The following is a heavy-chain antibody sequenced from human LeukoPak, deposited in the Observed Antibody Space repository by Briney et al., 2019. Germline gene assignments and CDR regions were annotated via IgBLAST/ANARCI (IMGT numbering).Heavy chain of an antibody. CDR3: ARPRSSSGWDGDFDY. CDR1: GGSISKDC. D-gene: IGHD6-19*01. Sequence: SETLSLTCTVSGGSISKDCWSWIRQPAGKGLEWIGRIHPSGSTNYNPSLKSRVTMSVDTSKNQFSLKLSSVTAADTAVYYCARPRSSSGWDGDFDYWGQGTLVTVSS. CDR2: IHPSGST. J-gene: IGHJ4*02. V-gene: IGHV4-4*07.